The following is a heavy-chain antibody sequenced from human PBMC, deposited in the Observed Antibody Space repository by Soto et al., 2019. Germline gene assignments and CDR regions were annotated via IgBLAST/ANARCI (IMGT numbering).Heavy chain of an antibody. CDR2: INHSGST. CDR1: GGSFSGYY. D-gene: IGHD3-9*01. Sequence: QVQLQQWGAGLLKPSETLSLTCAVYGGSFSGYYWSWIRQPPGKGLEWIGEINHSGSTNYNPSLKSRVTISVDTSKNQFSLKLSSVTAADTAVYYCARGFDYDILTGYFDYWGQGTLVTVSS. CDR3: ARGFDYDILTGYFDY. V-gene: IGHV4-34*01. J-gene: IGHJ4*02.